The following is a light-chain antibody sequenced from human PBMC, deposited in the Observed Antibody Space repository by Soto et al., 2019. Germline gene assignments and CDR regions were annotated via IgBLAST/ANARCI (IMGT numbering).Light chain of an antibody. V-gene: IGKV3-15*01. CDR3: QQYNNWPPTWT. Sequence: EIVMTQSPATLSVSPGGRATLSCRASQSVSSNLAWYQQKPRQAPRLLIYGASTRATGIPARFSGSVSGTEFTLTISSLQSEDFAVYYCQQYNNWPPTWTFGQGTKVDIK. CDR2: GAS. J-gene: IGKJ1*01. CDR1: QSVSSN.